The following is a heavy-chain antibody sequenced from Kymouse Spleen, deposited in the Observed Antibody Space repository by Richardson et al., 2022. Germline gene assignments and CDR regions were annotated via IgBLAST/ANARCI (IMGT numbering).Heavy chain of an antibody. CDR3: ARTYYYGSGSPDYGMDV. CDR1: GGSFSGYY. V-gene: IGHV4-34*01. D-gene: IGHD3-10*01. J-gene: IGHJ6*02. Sequence: QVQLQQWGAGLLKPSETLSLTCAVYGGSFSGYYWSWIRQPPGKGLEWIGEINHSGSTNYNPSLKSRVTISVDTSKNQFSLKLSSVTAADTAVYYCARTYYYGSGSPDYGMDVWGQGTTVTVSS. CDR2: INHSGST.